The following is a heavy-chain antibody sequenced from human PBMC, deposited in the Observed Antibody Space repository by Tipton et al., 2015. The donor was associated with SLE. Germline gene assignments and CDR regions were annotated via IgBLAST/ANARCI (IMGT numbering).Heavy chain of an antibody. CDR1: GGSFSGYY. J-gene: IGHJ4*02. CDR3: ARHRLDYDYVWGSYRYFDY. V-gene: IGHV4-34*01. CDR2: INHSGST. Sequence: TLSLTCTVYGGSFSGYYWSWIRQPPGKGLEWIGEINHSGSTNYNPSLKSRVTISVDTSKNQFSLKLTSVTAADTAVYYCARHRLDYDYVWGSYRYFDYWGQGALVTVSS. D-gene: IGHD3-16*02.